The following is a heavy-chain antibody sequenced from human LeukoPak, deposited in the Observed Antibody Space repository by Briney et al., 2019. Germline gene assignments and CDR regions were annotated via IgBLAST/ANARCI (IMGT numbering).Heavy chain of an antibody. V-gene: IGHV3-23*01. J-gene: IGHJ4*02. D-gene: IGHD1-26*01. CDR3: AKQWVDC. CDR2: ISESGDKT. Sequence: GSLRLSCAASGFTFSNYAMNWVRQAPGKGLEWVSSISESGDKTDYADSVRGRFTISRDNSQNTLYLRMNSLRAEDTALYYCAKQWVDCWGQGTLVTVSS. CDR1: GFTFSNYA.